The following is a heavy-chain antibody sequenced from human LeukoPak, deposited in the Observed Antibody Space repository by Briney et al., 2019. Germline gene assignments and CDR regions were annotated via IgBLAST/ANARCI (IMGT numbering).Heavy chain of an antibody. J-gene: IGHJ3*02. CDR1: GYSFTSYW. Sequence: GESLKISCQGSGYSFTSYWIGWVRQMPGKGLEWMGIIYPGDSDTRYSPSFQGQVTISADKSISTAYLQWSSLKASDTAMYYCARQHCGGDCYFDDAFDIWGQGTMVTVSS. CDR3: ARQHCGGDCYFDDAFDI. D-gene: IGHD2-21*02. CDR2: IYPGDSDT. V-gene: IGHV5-51*01.